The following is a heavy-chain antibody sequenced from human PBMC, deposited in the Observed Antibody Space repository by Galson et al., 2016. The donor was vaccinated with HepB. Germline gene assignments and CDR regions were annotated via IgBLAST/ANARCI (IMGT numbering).Heavy chain of an antibody. CDR1: GYTFTSYY. Sequence: SVKVSCKASGYTFTSYYMHWVRQAPGQGLEWMGIINPTGGSTSYAQKFQGRVTMTRNTSTSTVYMELSSLRSEDTAVYYCTYWDTAILFWGLGTLVTVSS. CDR3: TYWDTAILF. J-gene: IGHJ4*01. CDR2: INPTGGST. D-gene: IGHD5-18*01. V-gene: IGHV1-46*03.